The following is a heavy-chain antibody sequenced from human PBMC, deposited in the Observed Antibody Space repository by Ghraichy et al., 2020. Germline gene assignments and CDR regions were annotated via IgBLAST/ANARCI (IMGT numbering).Heavy chain of an antibody. V-gene: IGHV5-51*01. J-gene: IGHJ4*02. CDR1: GYSFTNYW. D-gene: IGHD2-2*01. Sequence: GETLNISCKASGYSFTNYWIAWVRQMPGKGLEWMGIIYPGDSGTIYSPSFQGQVTVSADKSISTAYLQWSGLKASDTAIYYCARPYCSSTNCYPYGDPFDYWGQGTLVTVSS. CDR2: IYPGDSGT. CDR3: ARPYCSSTNCYPYGDPFDY.